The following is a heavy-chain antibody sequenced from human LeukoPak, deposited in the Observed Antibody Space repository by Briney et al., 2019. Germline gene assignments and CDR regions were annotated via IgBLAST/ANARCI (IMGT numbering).Heavy chain of an antibody. CDR2: VHATGTT. CDR1: GASISLYY. CDR3: ARVLGSSGYAGDWRFDL. J-gene: IGHJ2*01. Sequence: SDTLSLTCSVSGASISLYYWSWVRQSAGKRPEWIGRVHATGTTNYNPSLRSRVSLSVDTFKKQFSLKLNSVTAADTAVYYCARVLGSSGYAGDWRFDLWGRGTLVTASS. D-gene: IGHD3-22*01. V-gene: IGHV4-4*07.